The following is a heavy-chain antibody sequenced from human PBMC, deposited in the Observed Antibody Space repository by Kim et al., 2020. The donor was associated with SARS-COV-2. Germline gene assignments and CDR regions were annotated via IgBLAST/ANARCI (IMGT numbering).Heavy chain of an antibody. V-gene: IGHV3-48*03. Sequence: GGSLRLSCAASGFTFSSYEMNWVRQAPGKGLEWVSYISSSGSTIYYADSVKGRFTISRDNAKNSLYLQMNSLRAEDTAVYYCARLDYYDSCEAPAFPARSFDYWGQGTLVTVSS. CDR2: ISSSGSTI. CDR1: GFTFSSYE. J-gene: IGHJ4*02. CDR3: ARLDYYDSCEAPAFPARSFDY. D-gene: IGHD3-22*01.